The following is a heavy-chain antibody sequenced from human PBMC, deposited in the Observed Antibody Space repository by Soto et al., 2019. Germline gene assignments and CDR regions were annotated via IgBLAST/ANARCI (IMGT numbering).Heavy chain of an antibody. Sequence: GASLKISCQGSGYSFTSYWIGWVRQMPGKGLEWMGIIYPGDSDTRYSPSFQGQVTISADKSISTAYLQWSSLKASDTAMYYCARLRREIGGDSYYYYGMDVWGQGTTVTVSS. CDR2: IYPGDSDT. J-gene: IGHJ6*02. CDR1: GYSFTSYW. V-gene: IGHV5-51*01. CDR3: ARLRREIGGDSYYYYGMDV.